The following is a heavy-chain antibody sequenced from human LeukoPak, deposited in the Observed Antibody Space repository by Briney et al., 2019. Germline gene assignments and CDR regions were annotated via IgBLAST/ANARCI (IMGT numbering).Heavy chain of an antibody. V-gene: IGHV4-59*11. CDR1: GDSFSSHY. J-gene: IGHJ3*02. CDR3: ARDLVTVTKGFDI. D-gene: IGHD4-17*01. Sequence: SQTLSLTCAVSGDSFSSHYWTWIRQSPGTGLEWIGYISHIGRTNYNPSLKSRVTISIDTSKNQFSLKLRSVTAADTAVYYCARDLVTVTKGFDIWGQGTMVSVSS. CDR2: ISHIGRT.